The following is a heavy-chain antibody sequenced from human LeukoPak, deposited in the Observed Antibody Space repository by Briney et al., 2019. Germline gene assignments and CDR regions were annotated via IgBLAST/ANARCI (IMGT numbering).Heavy chain of an antibody. CDR2: ISYDGSNK. Sequence: QSGRSLRLSCAASGFTFSSYAMHWVRQAPGKGLEWVAVISYDGSNKYYADSVKGRFTISRDNSKNTLYLQMNSLRAEDTAVYYCARDRGSCVGEYYFDYWGQGTLVTVSS. CDR1: GFTFSSYA. D-gene: IGHD3-16*01. J-gene: IGHJ4*02. CDR3: ARDRGSCVGEYYFDY. V-gene: IGHV3-30-3*01.